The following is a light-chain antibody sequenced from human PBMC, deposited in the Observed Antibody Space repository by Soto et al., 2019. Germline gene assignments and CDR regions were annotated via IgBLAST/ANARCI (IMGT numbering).Light chain of an antibody. CDR3: QQRNSWSIT. Sequence: EIVLTQYPATLSLSPGERATLSCRSSQSVNSYLAWYQHKPGQSPRLLIHDASDRATSVPARFSGSGSGTDFSLTIRSLEPEDFAVYYCQQRNSWSITFGQGTRLAI. CDR1: QSVNSY. J-gene: IGKJ5*01. CDR2: DAS. V-gene: IGKV3-11*01.